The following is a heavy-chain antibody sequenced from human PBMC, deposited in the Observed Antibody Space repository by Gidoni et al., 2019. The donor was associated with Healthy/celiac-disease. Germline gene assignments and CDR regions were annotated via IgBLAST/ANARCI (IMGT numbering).Heavy chain of an antibody. Sequence: DVQLLESVGGLLQPGGSLRLSCAPPSFPFSRYAMSWVRQAPGKGLEWVSAIIGSGGSTYYADSVKGRFTISRDNSKNTLYLQMNSLRAEDTAVYYCAKACYYDSSGCYSDYWGQGTLVTVSS. CDR2: IIGSGGST. J-gene: IGHJ4*02. CDR1: SFPFSRYA. CDR3: AKACYYDSSGCYSDY. D-gene: IGHD3-22*01. V-gene: IGHV3-23*01.